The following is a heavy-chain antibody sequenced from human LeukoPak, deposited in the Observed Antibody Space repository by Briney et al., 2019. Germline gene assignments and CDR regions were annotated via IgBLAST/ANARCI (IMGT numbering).Heavy chain of an antibody. CDR2: IYYGGST. CDR3: ARVTESYGSGRRHNYYYYYMDV. J-gene: IGHJ6*03. V-gene: IGHV4-39*07. D-gene: IGHD3-10*01. Sequence: PGGSLRLSCAVSGFIFSRYDMHWVRQAPGKGLEWIGTIYYGGSTYYNPSLKSRVTMSVDTSKNQFSLKLSSVTAADTAVYYCARVTESYGSGRRHNYYYYYMDVWGKGTTVTISS. CDR1: GFIFSRYD.